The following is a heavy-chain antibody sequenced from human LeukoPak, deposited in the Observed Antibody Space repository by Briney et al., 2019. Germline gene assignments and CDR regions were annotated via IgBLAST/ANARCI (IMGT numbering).Heavy chain of an antibody. CDR1: GYTFTSYY. D-gene: IGHD5-12*01. V-gene: IGHV1-46*01. CDR2: INPSGGST. J-gene: IGHJ4*02. Sequence: ASVKVSCKASGYTFTSYYMHWVRQAPGQGLEWMGIINPSGGSTSYAQKFQGRVTMTRDMSTSTVYMELSGLRSEDTAVYYCARDKSVATTLDYWGQGTLVTVSS. CDR3: ARDKSVATTLDY.